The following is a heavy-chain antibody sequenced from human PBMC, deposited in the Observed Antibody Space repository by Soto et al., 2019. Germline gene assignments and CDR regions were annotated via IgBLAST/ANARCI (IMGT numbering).Heavy chain of an antibody. D-gene: IGHD3-22*01. CDR3: AKITYYYDSSGSAAHDY. J-gene: IGHJ4*02. CDR2: ISGSGGST. Sequence: EVQLLESGGGLVQPGGSLRLSCAASGFTFSSYAMSWVRQAPGKGLEWVSAISGSGGSTYYADSVKGRFTISRDNSKNTLYLQMNSLRAEDTAVYYCAKITYYYDSSGSAAHDYWGQGTLDTVSS. CDR1: GFTFSSYA. V-gene: IGHV3-23*01.